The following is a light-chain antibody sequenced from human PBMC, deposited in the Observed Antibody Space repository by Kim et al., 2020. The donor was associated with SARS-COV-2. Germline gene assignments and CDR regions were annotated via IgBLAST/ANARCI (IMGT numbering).Light chain of an antibody. V-gene: IGLV2-11*01. CDR2: DVN. J-gene: IGLJ3*02. CDR1: SSDVGGYDY. CDR3: CSYAGSYSWV. Sequence: QPALTQPRSVSGSPGQSVTISCTGASSDVGGYDYVSWYQQHPGKAPKVIILDVNRRPSGVPDRFSGSKSGNTASLTISGLQAEDEADYYCCSYAGSYSWVFGGGTQLTVL.